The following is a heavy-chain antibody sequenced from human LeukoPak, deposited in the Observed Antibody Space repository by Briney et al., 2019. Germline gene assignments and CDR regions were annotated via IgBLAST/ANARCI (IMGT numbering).Heavy chain of an antibody. J-gene: IGHJ4*02. CDR1: GYSFTSYW. D-gene: IGHD6-13*01. V-gene: IGHV5-51*01. CDR2: IYPGGSDT. CDR3: ARRAYSSSWYREYYFDY. Sequence: GESLKISCKGSGYSFTSYWIGWVRQMPGKGLEWMGIIYPGGSDTRYSPSFQGQVTISADKSISTAYLQWSSLKASDTAMYYCARRAYSSSWYREYYFDYWGLGTLVTVSS.